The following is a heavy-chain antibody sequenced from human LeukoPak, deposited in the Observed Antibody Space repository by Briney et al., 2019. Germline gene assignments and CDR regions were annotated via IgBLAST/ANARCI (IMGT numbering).Heavy chain of an antibody. Sequence: GGSLSLSCAASGFTFSSFAMNWVRQTPGKGLEWVSPISNSGGSTYYADSVKGRFTISRDNSKNTLYLQMISLRAEDTAVYYCSKPVYSSSGYYGGDYWGQGTLVTVSS. CDR3: SKPVYSSSGYYGGDY. J-gene: IGHJ4*02. D-gene: IGHD3-22*01. CDR2: ISNSGGST. CDR1: GFTFSSFA. V-gene: IGHV3-23*01.